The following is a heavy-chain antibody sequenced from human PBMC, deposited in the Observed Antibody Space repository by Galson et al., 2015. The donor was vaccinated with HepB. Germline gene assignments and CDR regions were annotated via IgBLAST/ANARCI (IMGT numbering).Heavy chain of an antibody. J-gene: IGHJ4*02. D-gene: IGHD3-3*01. CDR1: GFTFSSYA. V-gene: IGHV3-23*01. Sequence: SLRLSCAASGFTFSSYALNWVRQSPGKALEWVSLISGTSEITHYADPVKGRFTVSRDNSNNMVFLQMDSLRAEDTALYYCATMNRPITLFGVVALEFWGLGTLVTVSS. CDR3: ATMNRPITLFGVVALEF. CDR2: ISGTSEIT.